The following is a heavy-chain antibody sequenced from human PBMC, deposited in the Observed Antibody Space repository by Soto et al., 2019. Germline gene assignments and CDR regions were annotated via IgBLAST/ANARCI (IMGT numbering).Heavy chain of an antibody. J-gene: IGHJ4*02. V-gene: IGHV1-58*01. D-gene: IGHD3-3*01. CDR2: IVVGSGNT. Sequence: SVKVSCKTSGFMFTSSAVQWVRQARGQRLEWIGWIVVGSGNTNYAQKFQERVTITRDMSTSTAYMELSSLRSEDTAVYYCAAAERFYDFWTLDYWGQGTLVTVSS. CDR3: AAAERFYDFWTLDY. CDR1: GFMFTSSA.